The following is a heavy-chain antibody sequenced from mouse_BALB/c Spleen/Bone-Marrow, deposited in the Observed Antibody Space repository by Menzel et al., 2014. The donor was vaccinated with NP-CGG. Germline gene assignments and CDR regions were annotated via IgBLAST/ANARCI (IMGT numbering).Heavy chain of an antibody. V-gene: IGHV1-75*01. J-gene: IGHJ3*01. CDR3: ARPLYGSSFAWFAY. CDR1: GFTFSNSY. D-gene: IGHD1-1*01. CDR2: IIGGTGGT. Sequence: VQLQQSGGEVVKPGTSVKLSCKTSGFTFSNSYISWLKLKPGQSLEWIAWIIGGTGGTTYNQKFTGKAQLTVDTSSSTAYIQLSSLTTEDSAIYYCARPLYGSSFAWFAYWGQGTLVTVSA.